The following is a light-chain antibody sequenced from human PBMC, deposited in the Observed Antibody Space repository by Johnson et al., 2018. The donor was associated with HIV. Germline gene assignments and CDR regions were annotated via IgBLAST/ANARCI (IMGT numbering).Light chain of an antibody. Sequence: QSVLTQPPSVSAAPGQKVTLSCSASSSDIENYYVSWYQQVPGTAPKLLIYENNKRPSGIPNRFSGSKSGTSATLDTTGLQPGDGADYYFGTWDSGLSGGLYLFGPGTKVTVL. CDR3: GTWDSGLSGGLYL. CDR2: ENN. V-gene: IGLV1-51*02. J-gene: IGLJ1*01. CDR1: SSDIENYY.